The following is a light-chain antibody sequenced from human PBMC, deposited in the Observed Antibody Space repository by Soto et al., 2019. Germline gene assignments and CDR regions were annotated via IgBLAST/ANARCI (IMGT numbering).Light chain of an antibody. J-gene: IGKJ5*01. Sequence: EIVLTQSPATLSLSPGERATLSCRASQSVSSYLAWYQQQPGHAPRLLLYDASNRATSIPARMSGGGSGTNFTLTISSLEPEDFAVYYCQQHSSRPITFGQGTQLEIK. CDR1: QSVSSY. V-gene: IGKV3-11*01. CDR2: DAS. CDR3: QQHSSRPIT.